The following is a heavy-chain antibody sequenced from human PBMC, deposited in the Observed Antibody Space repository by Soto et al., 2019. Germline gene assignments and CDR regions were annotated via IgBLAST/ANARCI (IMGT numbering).Heavy chain of an antibody. D-gene: IGHD5-18*01. Sequence: ASVKVSCKASGYTFTSYYMHWVRQAPGQGLEWMGIINPSGGSTSYAQKFQGRVTMTRDTSASTAYMELSSLRSEDTAVYYCARDQRIQLWFVWPDYWGQGTRVT. CDR2: INPSGGST. J-gene: IGHJ4*02. CDR1: GYTFTSYY. CDR3: ARDQRIQLWFVWPDY. V-gene: IGHV1-46*01.